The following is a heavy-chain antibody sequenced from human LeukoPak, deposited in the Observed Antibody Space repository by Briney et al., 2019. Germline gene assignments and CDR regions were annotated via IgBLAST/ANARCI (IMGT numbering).Heavy chain of an antibody. CDR3: ARQLRYNWNDGRLDY. CDR1: GGSISSYY. CDR2: IYYSGST. Sequence: SGTLSLTCTVSGGSISSYYWSWIRQPPGKGLEWIGYIYYSGSTNYNPSLKSRVTISVDTSKNQFSLKLSSVTAADTAVYYCARQLRYNWNDGRLDYWGQGTLVTVSS. D-gene: IGHD1-1*01. V-gene: IGHV4-59*08. J-gene: IGHJ4*02.